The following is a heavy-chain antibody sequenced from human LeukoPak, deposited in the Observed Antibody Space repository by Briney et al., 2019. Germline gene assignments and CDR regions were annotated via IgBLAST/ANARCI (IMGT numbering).Heavy chain of an antibody. Sequence: GGSLRLSCAASGFTFSGSAMHWVRQASGKGLEWVGRIRSKAYSYATAYAASVKGRFTISRDDSKNTAYLQMNSLKTEDTAVYYCTRRGSAYDSSGYAFDLWGRGTLVTVSS. CDR1: GFTFSGSA. D-gene: IGHD3-22*01. CDR3: TRRGSAYDSSGYAFDL. CDR2: IRSKAYSYAT. V-gene: IGHV3-73*01. J-gene: IGHJ2*01.